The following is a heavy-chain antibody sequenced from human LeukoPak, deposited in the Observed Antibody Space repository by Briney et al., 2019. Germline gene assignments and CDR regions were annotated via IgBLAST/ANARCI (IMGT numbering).Heavy chain of an antibody. Sequence: ASVKVSCKASGYTLSDYYMHWVRQAPGQGLEWMGWINPDSGGTKYAQKFQDRVTMTSDTSISTAYMELSRLRSDDTAVYYCARDHLLFRQPPNWFDPWGQGTLVTVSS. CDR2: INPDSGGT. CDR3: ARDHLLFRQPPNWFDP. V-gene: IGHV1-2*02. CDR1: GYTLSDYY. J-gene: IGHJ5*02. D-gene: IGHD1-14*01.